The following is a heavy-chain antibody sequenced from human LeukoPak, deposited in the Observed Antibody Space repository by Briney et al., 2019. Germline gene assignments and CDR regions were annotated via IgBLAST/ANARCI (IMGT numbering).Heavy chain of an antibody. CDR2: ISSSGSTI. D-gene: IGHD2-2*01. CDR3: ARDRKRYSTSHNEYFQH. Sequence: GGSLRLSCAASGFTFSDYYMSWIRQAPGKGLEWVSYISSSGSTIYYADSVKGRFTISRDNAKNSLYLQMNSLRAEDTAVYYCARDRKRYSTSHNEYFQHWGQGTLVTVSS. J-gene: IGHJ1*01. V-gene: IGHV3-11*04. CDR1: GFTFSDYY.